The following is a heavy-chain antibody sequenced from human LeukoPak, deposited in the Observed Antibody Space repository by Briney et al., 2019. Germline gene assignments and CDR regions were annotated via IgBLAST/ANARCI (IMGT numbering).Heavy chain of an antibody. V-gene: IGHV4-59*08. J-gene: IGHJ4*02. Sequence: SETLSPTCTVSGGSISSYYWSWIRQAPGKGLEWIGCLYYNGNTNYNPSLKSRVTMSVDTSKNQLSLKLSSLTAADTAVYYCARLAGNDFDWFLGLDYWGQGTLVIVSS. CDR3: ARLAGNDFDWFLGLDY. CDR1: GGSISSYY. CDR2: LYYNGNT. D-gene: IGHD3-9*01.